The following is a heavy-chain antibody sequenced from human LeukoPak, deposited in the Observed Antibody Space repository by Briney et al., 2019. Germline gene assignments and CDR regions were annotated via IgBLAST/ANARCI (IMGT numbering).Heavy chain of an antibody. V-gene: IGHV4-59*01. D-gene: IGHD6-6*01. CDR2: IYYSGST. Sequence: SETLSLTCIVSGDSISSYYWSWIRQPPGKELEWIGYIYYSGSTNYNSSLKSRVTISVDTSKNQFSLNLTSVTAADTAVYYCAKGYSSSGCYFDSWGQGALVTVSS. J-gene: IGHJ4*02. CDR1: GDSISSYY. CDR3: AKGYSSSGCYFDS.